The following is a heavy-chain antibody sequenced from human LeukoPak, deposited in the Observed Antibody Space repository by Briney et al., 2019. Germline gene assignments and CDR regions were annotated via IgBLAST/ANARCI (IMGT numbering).Heavy chain of an antibody. CDR2: IYYSGST. Sequence: SETLSLTCTVSGGSISSSSYYWGWIRQPPGKGLEWIGSIYYSGSTYYNPSLKGRVTISVDTSKNQFSLKLSSVTAADTAVYYCARSRGYSYEIDYWGQGTLVTVSS. D-gene: IGHD5-18*01. CDR1: GGSISSSSYY. V-gene: IGHV4-39*07. CDR3: ARSRGYSYEIDY. J-gene: IGHJ4*02.